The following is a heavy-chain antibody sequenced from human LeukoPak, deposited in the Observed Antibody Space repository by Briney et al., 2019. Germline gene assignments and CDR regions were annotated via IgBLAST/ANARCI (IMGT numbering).Heavy chain of an antibody. CDR3: ASGVGTTGTGY. Sequence: GGSLRLSCAASGFTFSDYYMSWIRQAPGKGLEWLSYISRSSATIYYADSVKGRFTISRDNVKNSLYLQMNSLRGEDTAVYYCASGVGTTGTGYWGQGTRVTVSS. D-gene: IGHD1-1*01. V-gene: IGHV3-11*04. CDR1: GFTFSDYY. J-gene: IGHJ4*02. CDR2: ISRSSATI.